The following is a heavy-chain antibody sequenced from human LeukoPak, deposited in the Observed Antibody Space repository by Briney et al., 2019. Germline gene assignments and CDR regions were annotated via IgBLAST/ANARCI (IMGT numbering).Heavy chain of an antibody. CDR1: GGSISSYY. J-gene: IGHJ3*02. CDR2: IYTSGST. CDR3: ARDLNDFWSGYWSSNAFDI. V-gene: IGHV4-4*07. D-gene: IGHD3-3*01. Sequence: SETLSLTCTVSGGSISSYYWSWIRQPAGKGLEWIGRIYTSGSTNYSPSLKSRVTMSVDTSKNQFSLKLSSVTAADTAVYYCARDLNDFWSGYWSSNAFDIWGQGTMVTVSS.